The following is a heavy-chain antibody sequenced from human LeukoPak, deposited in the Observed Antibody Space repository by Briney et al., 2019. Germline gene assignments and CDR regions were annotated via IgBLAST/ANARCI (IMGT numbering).Heavy chain of an antibody. CDR1: GFTFDGYA. V-gene: IGHV3-9*01. Sequence: GGSLTLSWAASGFTFDGYAMHWVRQAPGKGLEWVSCITWNSDTIGYADSVKGRFTISRDNAKNSLYLQMNSLRPEDTASYYCAKDTGYSGSNLGDWGQGTLVTVSS. J-gene: IGHJ4*02. CDR3: AKDTGYSGSNLGD. D-gene: IGHD1-26*01. CDR2: ITWNSDTI.